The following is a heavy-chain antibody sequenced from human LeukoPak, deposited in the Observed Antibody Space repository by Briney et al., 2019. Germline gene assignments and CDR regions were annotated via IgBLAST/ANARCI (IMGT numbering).Heavy chain of an antibody. V-gene: IGHV4-59*08. CDR3: ARRGSGWYEGAFDI. J-gene: IGHJ3*02. Sequence: SETLSLTCTVSGGSISSYYWSWIRQPPGKGLEWIGYIYYSGSTNYNPSLKSRVTISVDTSKNQFSLKLSSVTAADTAVYYCARRGSGWYEGAFDIWGQGTMVTVSS. D-gene: IGHD6-19*01. CDR1: GGSISSYY. CDR2: IYYSGST.